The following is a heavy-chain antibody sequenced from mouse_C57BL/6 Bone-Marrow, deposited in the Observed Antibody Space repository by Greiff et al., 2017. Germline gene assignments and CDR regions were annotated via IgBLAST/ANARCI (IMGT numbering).Heavy chain of an antibody. CDR2: IYPGDGDT. V-gene: IGHV1-80*01. CDR1: GYAFSSYW. D-gene: IGHD1-1*01. CDR3: ARYYYGSRKGCDY. Sequence: VQLQQSGAELVKPGASVKISCKASGYAFSSYWMNWVKQRPGKGLEWIGQIYPGDGDTNYNGKFKGKATLTADKSSSTAYMQLSSLTSEDSAVYFCARYYYGSRKGCDYWGQGTTLTVSS. J-gene: IGHJ2*01.